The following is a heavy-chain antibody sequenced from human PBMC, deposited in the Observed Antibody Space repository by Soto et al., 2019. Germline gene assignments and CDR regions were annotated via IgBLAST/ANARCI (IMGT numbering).Heavy chain of an antibody. J-gene: IGHJ6*02. Sequence: SETLSLTCTVSGGSISSGDYYWSWIRQPPGKGLEWIGYIYYSGSTYYNPSLKSRVTISVDTSKNQLSLKLSSVTAADTAVYYCARDWGARGGMDVWGQGTTVTVSS. CDR1: GGSISSGDYY. V-gene: IGHV4-30-4*01. CDR2: IYYSGST. CDR3: ARDWGARGGMDV. D-gene: IGHD7-27*01.